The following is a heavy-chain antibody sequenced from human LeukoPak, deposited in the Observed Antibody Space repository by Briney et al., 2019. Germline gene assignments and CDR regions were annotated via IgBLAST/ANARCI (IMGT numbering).Heavy chain of an antibody. CDR1: GFYFRTYV. V-gene: IGHV3-23*01. Sequence: GGSLRLSCAASGFYFRTYVMSWVRQAPGKGLEWVSAISDSGDTTYYADSVEGRFTISRDNSKNTVFLQMNSLRAEDTAVYYCARHDRSMRFLDYWGQGALVTVSS. CDR2: ISDSGDTT. CDR3: ARHDRSMRFLDY. J-gene: IGHJ4*02. D-gene: IGHD1-1*01.